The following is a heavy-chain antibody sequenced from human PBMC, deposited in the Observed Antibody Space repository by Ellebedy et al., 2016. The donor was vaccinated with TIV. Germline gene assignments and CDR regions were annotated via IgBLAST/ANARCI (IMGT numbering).Heavy chain of an antibody. CDR1: GYTLTELS. J-gene: IGHJ3*02. V-gene: IGHV1-24*01. D-gene: IGHD6-19*01. Sequence: ASVKVSXXVSGYTLTELSMHWVRQAPGKGLEWMGGFDPEDGETIYAQKFQGRVTMTEDTSTDTAYMELSSLRSEDTAVYYCAITREKLAVAHRTDAFDIWGQGTMVTVSS. CDR3: AITREKLAVAHRTDAFDI. CDR2: FDPEDGET.